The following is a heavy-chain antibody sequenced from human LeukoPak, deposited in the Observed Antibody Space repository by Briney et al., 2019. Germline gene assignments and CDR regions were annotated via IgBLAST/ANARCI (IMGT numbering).Heavy chain of an antibody. CDR3: AKDRGPILGRSFSHFDY. J-gene: IGHJ4*02. CDR1: GFTFSSYA. Sequence: HTGGSLRLSCAASGFTFSSYAMHWVRQAPGKGLEWVAVISYDGSNKYYADSVKGRFTISRDNSKNTLYLQMNSLRAEDTAVYYCAKDRGPILGRSFSHFDYWGQGTLVTVSS. D-gene: IGHD2-2*02. CDR2: ISYDGSNK. V-gene: IGHV3-30-3*01.